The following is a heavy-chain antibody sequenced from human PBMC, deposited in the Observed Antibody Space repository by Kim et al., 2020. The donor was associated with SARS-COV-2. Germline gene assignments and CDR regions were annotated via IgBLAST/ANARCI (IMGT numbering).Heavy chain of an antibody. Sequence: KFQGRVTSTRETAASTAYMELSSLRSEDTAVYYCARTILRLGELSSFDYWGQGTLVTVSS. CDR3: ARTILRLGELSSFDY. J-gene: IGHJ4*02. D-gene: IGHD3-16*02. V-gene: IGHV1-3*01.